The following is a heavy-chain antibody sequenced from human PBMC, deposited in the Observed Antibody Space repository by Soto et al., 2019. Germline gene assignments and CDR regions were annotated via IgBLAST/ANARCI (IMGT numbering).Heavy chain of an antibody. D-gene: IGHD6-6*01. V-gene: IGHV1-18*01. CDR2: IYPYNGNT. Sequence: QVQPVPSGAEVRKPGASVNVSCKASGYTFSNYGIFCLRQAPGQGLEWMAWIYPYNGNTNYATKFQRRVTMTTDASTSTAYMDMRSLTSDDKDMYSCARDINGAARGRYWGQGPLVTF. J-gene: IGHJ4*02. CDR1: GYTFSNYG. CDR3: ARDINGAARGRY.